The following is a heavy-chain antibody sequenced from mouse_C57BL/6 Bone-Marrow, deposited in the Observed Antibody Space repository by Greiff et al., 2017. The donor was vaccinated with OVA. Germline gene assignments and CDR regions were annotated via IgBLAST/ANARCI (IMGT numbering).Heavy chain of an antibody. CDR1: GYTFTSYG. CDR3: ARSLTTVVSRDY. J-gene: IGHJ4*01. Sequence: VQLQESGAELARPGASVKLSCKASGYTFTSYGISWVKQRTGQGLEWIGEIYPRSGNTYYNEKFKGKATLTADKSSSTAYMELRSLTSENSAVDFCARSLTTVVSRDYWGQGTSVTVSS. D-gene: IGHD1-1*01. CDR2: IYPRSGNT. V-gene: IGHV1-81*01.